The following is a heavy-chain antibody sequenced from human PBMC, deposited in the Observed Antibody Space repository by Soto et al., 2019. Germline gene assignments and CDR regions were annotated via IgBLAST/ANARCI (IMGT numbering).Heavy chain of an antibody. J-gene: IGHJ5*01. CDR3: ARGRYCLTGRCFPNWFDS. Sequence: SETLALTCSVSGDSISTVDYFWAWIRQPRGQALEYIGYSYRSATTYFNPSLENRVAISHETSKSQFSLNVTSVTAVDTALCFCARGRYCLTGRCFPNWFDSWGQGALVT. CDR2: SYRSATT. V-gene: IGHV4-30-4*01. CDR1: GDSISTVDYF. D-gene: IGHD7-27*01.